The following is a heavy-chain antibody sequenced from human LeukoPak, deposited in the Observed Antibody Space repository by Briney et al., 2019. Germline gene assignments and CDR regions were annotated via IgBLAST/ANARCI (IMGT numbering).Heavy chain of an antibody. CDR2: IYHSGST. Sequence: SETLSLTCAVSGGSISSGGYSWSWIRQPPGKGLEWIGYIYHSGSTYYNPSLKSRVTISVDRSKNQFSLRLSSVTAADTAVYYCARGAYCSGGSCYMVNWFDPWGQGTLVTVSS. CDR3: ARGAYCSGGSCYMVNWFDP. CDR1: GGSISSGGYS. V-gene: IGHV4-30-2*01. J-gene: IGHJ5*02. D-gene: IGHD2-15*01.